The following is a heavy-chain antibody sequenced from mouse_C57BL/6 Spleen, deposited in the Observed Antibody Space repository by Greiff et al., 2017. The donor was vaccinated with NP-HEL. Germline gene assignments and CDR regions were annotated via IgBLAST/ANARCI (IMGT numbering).Heavy chain of an antibody. V-gene: IGHV3-6*01. CDR1: GYSITSGYY. D-gene: IGHD1-1*01. CDR2: ISYDGNN. Sequence: DVKLQESGPGLVKPSQSLSLTCSVTGYSITSGYYWNWIRQFPGNKLEWMGYISYDGNNNYNPSLKIPISTTRDTSKNQFFLKLNSVTTEDTATYYCARDDYGSWFAYWGQGTLVTVSA. J-gene: IGHJ3*01. CDR3: ARDDYGSWFAY.